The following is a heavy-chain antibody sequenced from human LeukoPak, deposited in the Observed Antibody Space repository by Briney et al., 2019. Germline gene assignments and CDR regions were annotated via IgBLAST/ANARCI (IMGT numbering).Heavy chain of an antibody. CDR2: IHNSGRT. V-gene: IGHV4-4*02. CDR3: ARHGTISSESYFDY. CDR1: GGSISSTNW. D-gene: IGHD1-14*01. J-gene: IGHJ4*02. Sequence: SETLSLTCGVSGGSISSTNWWSWVRQPPGQGLEWIGYIHNSGRTNYNPSLKSRVTGFVDTSKNQVSLRLSSVTAADTAVYYCARHGTISSESYFDYWGQGALVTVSS.